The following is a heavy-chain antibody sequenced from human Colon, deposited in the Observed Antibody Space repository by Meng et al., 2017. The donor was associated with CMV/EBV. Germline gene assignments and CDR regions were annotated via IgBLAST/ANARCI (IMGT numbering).Heavy chain of an antibody. CDR1: FSDYG. D-gene: IGHD4-11*01. V-gene: IGHV3-20*03. CDR2: INWDGAVT. CDR3: VRAVGFCSKASCYAYYFDN. J-gene: IGHJ4*02. Sequence: FSDYGRGWVRQGPGKGLEWVSGINWDGAVTSYADSVQGRFTISRDNAKNSLYLQLDSLRAEDTALYYCVRAVGFCSKASCYAYYFDNWGQGSLVTVSS.